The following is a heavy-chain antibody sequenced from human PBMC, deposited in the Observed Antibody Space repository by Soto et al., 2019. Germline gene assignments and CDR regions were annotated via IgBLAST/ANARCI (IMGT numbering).Heavy chain of an antibody. Sequence: SETLSLTCTVSGGSISSNYWSWIRQPPGKGLEWIGNIYYSGSTNYNPSLKSRVTISVDTSKNQFSLKLSSVTAADTAMYYCAKQLFYIAPAFDFWGQGTLVTVSS. CDR2: IYYSGST. D-gene: IGHD6-13*01. CDR3: AKQLFYIAPAFDF. J-gene: IGHJ4*02. V-gene: IGHV4-59*08. CDR1: GGSISSNY.